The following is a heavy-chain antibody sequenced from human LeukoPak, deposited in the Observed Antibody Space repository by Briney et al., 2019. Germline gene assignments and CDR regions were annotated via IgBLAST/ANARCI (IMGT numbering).Heavy chain of an antibody. CDR1: GYTLTELS. Sequence: ASVKISCKVSGYTLTELSMQWVRQAPGKELEWMGGFDPEDGETIYAQKFQGRVTMTEDTSTDTAYMELSSLRSEDTAVYYCATGLRGSGSYFFDPWGQRTLVTVSS. CDR2: FDPEDGET. D-gene: IGHD3-10*01. V-gene: IGHV1-24*01. CDR3: ATGLRGSGSYFFDP. J-gene: IGHJ5*02.